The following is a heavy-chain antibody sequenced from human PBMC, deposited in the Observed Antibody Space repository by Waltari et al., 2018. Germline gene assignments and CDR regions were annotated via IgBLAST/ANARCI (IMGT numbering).Heavy chain of an antibody. J-gene: IGHJ2*01. V-gene: IGHV3-33*01. CDR2: IWYDGSNK. D-gene: IGHD3-3*02. CDR3: ARDSLVPRGGYFDL. Sequence: QVQLVESGGGVVQPGRSLRLSCAASGFPFSSYGMHWVRQAPGKGLEWVAVIWYDGSNKYYADSVKGRFTISRDNSKNTLYLQMNSLRAEDTAVYYCARDSLVPRGGYFDLWGRGTLVTVSS. CDR1: GFPFSSYG.